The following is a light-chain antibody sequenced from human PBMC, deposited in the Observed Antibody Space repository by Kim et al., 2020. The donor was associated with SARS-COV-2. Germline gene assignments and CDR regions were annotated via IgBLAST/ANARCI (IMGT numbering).Light chain of an antibody. CDR3: ETWDSNTLV. CDR2: LEGSGSY. Sequence: PVLTQSSSASASLGSSVKLTCTLSSGHSSYIIAWHQHQPGKAPRYLMKLEGSGSYDKGSGVPDRFSGSSSGADRHLTISNLQSEDEADYYCETWDSNTLVFGGGTQLTVL. V-gene: IGLV4-60*03. J-gene: IGLJ3*02. CDR1: SGHSSYI.